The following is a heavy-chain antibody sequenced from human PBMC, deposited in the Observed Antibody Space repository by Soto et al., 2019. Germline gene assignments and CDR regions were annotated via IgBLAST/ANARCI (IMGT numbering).Heavy chain of an antibody. D-gene: IGHD4-17*01. J-gene: IGHJ4*02. CDR1: GYSISSGYY. CDR3: ARVSVDYGDYHHFDY. Sequence: LSLTCAVSGYSISSGYYWGWIRQPPGKGLEWIGSIYRSGSTYYNPSLASRGTISVDTSKNQFSLNLSSVTAANTAVYYCARVSVDYGDYHHFDYWGQGTLVTVSS. V-gene: IGHV4-38-2*01. CDR2: IYRSGST.